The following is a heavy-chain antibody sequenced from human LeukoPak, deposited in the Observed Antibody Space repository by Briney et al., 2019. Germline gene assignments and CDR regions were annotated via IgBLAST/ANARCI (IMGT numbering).Heavy chain of an antibody. CDR3: ARVRSGRGDH. Sequence: SETLSLTCAVYGGSFSGYYWSWIRQPPGKGLEWIGEINHSGSTNYNPSLKSRVTISVDTSKNQFSLKLSSVTAADTAVYYCARVRSGRGDHWGQGTLVTVSS. V-gene: IGHV4-34*01. J-gene: IGHJ4*02. D-gene: IGHD3-10*01. CDR1: GGSFSGYY. CDR2: INHSGST.